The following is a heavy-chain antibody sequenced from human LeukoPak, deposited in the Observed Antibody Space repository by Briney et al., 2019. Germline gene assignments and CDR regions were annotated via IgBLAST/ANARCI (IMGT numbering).Heavy chain of an antibody. CDR1: GFTFSTYA. CDR3: PKRDLGY. V-gene: IGHV3-23*01. J-gene: IGHJ4*02. Sequence: PGGSLRLSCAASGFTFSTYAMSWVRQAPGKGLEWVSTISSSGGSTYYADSVKGRFTISRDNSKNTVFLQMNSLRAEDTAVYYCPKRDLGYWGQGTLVTVSS. CDR2: ISSSGGST.